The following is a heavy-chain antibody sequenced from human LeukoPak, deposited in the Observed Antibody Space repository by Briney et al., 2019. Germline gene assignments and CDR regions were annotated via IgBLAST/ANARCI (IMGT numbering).Heavy chain of an antibody. J-gene: IGHJ6*02. CDR3: ATLSSGSYYDGYGMDV. V-gene: IGHV4-39*07. CDR2: IYYSGST. Sequence: SETLSLTCTVSGGSISSSSYYWGWIRQPPGKGLEWIGSIYYSGSTYYNPSLKSRVTISVDTSKNQFSLKLSSVTAADTAVYYCATLSSGSYYDGYGMDVWGQGTTVTVSS. CDR1: GGSISSSSYY. D-gene: IGHD1-26*01.